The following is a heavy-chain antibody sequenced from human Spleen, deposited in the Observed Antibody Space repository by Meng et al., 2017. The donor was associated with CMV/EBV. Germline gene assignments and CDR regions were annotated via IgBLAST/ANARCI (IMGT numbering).Heavy chain of an antibody. V-gene: IGHV3-21*06. J-gene: IGHJ6*02. D-gene: IGHD5-18*01. CDR1: GFTFDDYP. CDR3: ASSAEAQGIRAYFHYGMDV. Sequence: GESLKISCAASGFTFDDYPMHWVRQVPGKGLEWVSSISSSSDYISYADSVKGRFTISRDNAKNSLYLQMNSLRAEDTAVYYCASSAEAQGIRAYFHYGMDVWGQGTTVTVSS. CDR2: ISSSSDYI.